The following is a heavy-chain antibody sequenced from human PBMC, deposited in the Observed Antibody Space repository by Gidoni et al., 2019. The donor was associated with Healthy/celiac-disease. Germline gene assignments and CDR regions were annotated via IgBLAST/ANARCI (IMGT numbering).Heavy chain of an antibody. CDR1: GGSICSYY. CDR2: IYYSGST. Sequence: QVQLQESGPGLVKPSETLSLTCTAPGGSICSYYWSWIRQPPGKGLEWIGYIYYSGSTNYNPALKSRVTISVDTSKNQFSLKLSSVTAADTAVYYCASGGGYCGGDCYSDSNNWFDPWGQGTLVTVSS. V-gene: IGHV4-59*01. J-gene: IGHJ5*02. D-gene: IGHD2-21*02. CDR3: ASGGGYCGGDCYSDSNNWFDP.